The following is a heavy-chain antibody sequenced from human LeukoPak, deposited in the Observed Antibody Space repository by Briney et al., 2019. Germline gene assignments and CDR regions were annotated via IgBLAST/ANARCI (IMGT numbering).Heavy chain of an antibody. J-gene: IGHJ6*03. CDR2: IYTSGST. CDR1: GGSISSYY. Sequence: PSETLSLTCTVSGGSISSYYWSWIRQPPGKGLEWIGYIYTSGSTNYNPSLKSRVTISVDTSKNQFSLKLSSVAAADTAVYYCARHGPWYYYDSSGYYYNYYYMDVWGKGTTVTVSS. V-gene: IGHV4-4*09. D-gene: IGHD3-22*01. CDR3: ARHGPWYYYDSSGYYYNYYYMDV.